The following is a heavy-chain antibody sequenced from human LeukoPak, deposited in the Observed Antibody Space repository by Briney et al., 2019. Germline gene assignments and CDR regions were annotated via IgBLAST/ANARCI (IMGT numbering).Heavy chain of an antibody. CDR1: GFTFSSYW. D-gene: IGHD5-12*01. V-gene: IGHV3-7*01. J-gene: IGHJ5*02. CDR2: IKQDGSEK. Sequence: GGSLRLSCAASGFTFSSYWMSWVRQAPGKGLEWVANIKQDGSEKYYVDSVKGRFTISRDNAKNSLYLQMNSLRAEDTAVYFCATAYSGFAYNWFDPWGQGALVTVSS. CDR3: ATAYSGFAYNWFDP.